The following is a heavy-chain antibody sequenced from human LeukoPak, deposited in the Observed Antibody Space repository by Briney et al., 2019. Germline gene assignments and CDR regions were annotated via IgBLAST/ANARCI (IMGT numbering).Heavy chain of an antibody. D-gene: IGHD2-2*01. CDR2: ISGYNGNT. Sequence: ASVKVSCKAFGYTFNIYGITWVRQAPGHGLEWLGWISGYNGNTNYAQKVQGRVTMTTDTSTRTAFMVLRSLRSDDTAVYYCARDNSATSDCSSSSCYHFYYWGQGTLVTVSS. J-gene: IGHJ4*02. V-gene: IGHV1-18*01. CDR1: GYTFNIYG. CDR3: ARDNSATSDCSSSSCYHFYY.